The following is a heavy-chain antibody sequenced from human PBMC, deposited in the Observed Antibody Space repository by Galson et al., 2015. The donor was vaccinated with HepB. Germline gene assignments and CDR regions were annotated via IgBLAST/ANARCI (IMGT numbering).Heavy chain of an antibody. Sequence: LSLTCTVSGGSISSSSDSWGWIRQPPGKGLEWIGNIYSSGSTYYNPSLGSRVTISVDTSKNQFSLKLGSVTAADTAVYHCARRGRLARQAYGMDVWGQGTTVTVSS. D-gene: IGHD1-1*01. J-gene: IGHJ6*02. CDR1: GGSISSSSDS. CDR2: IYSSGST. CDR3: ARRGRLARQAYGMDV. V-gene: IGHV4-39*01.